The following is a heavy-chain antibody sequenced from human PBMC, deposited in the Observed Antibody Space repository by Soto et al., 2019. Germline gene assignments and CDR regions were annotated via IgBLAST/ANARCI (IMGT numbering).Heavy chain of an antibody. CDR1: GFTFSSYW. CDR2: IKQDGSEK. V-gene: IGHV3-7*04. Sequence: GGSLRLSCAASGFTFSSYWMSWVRQAPGKGLEWVANIKQDGSEKYYVDSVKGRFTISRDNAKNSLYLQMNSLRAEDTAVYYCARGILGIRDYYSGMDVWGQGTTVTVSS. J-gene: IGHJ6*02. D-gene: IGHD7-27*01. CDR3: ARGILGIRDYYSGMDV.